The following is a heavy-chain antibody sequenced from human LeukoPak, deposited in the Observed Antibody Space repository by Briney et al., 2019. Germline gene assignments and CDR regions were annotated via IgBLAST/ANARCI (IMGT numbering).Heavy chain of an antibody. CDR2: IYYSGST. J-gene: IGHJ4*02. CDR1: GGSISSYY. CDR3: ARGNDYEYFDY. D-gene: IGHD4-17*01. V-gene: IGHV4-59*12. Sequence: SETLSLTCTVSGGSISSYYWSWIRQPPGKGLEWIGYIYYSGSTNYNPSLKSRVTISVDTSKNQFSLKLSSVTAADTAVYYCARGNDYEYFDYWGQGTLVTVSS.